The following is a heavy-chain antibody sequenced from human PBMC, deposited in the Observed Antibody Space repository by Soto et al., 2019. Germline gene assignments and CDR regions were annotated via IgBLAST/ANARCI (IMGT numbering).Heavy chain of an antibody. Sequence: QVQLVQSGAEVKKPRASVKVSCKASGYTFTSYGISWVRQAPGQGLEWMGWISAYNGNTNYAQKLQGRVTMTTDTSTSTAYMELRSLRSDDTAVYYCARERAITMVRGVRGYYYYGMDVWGQGTTVTVSS. V-gene: IGHV1-18*04. CDR2: ISAYNGNT. J-gene: IGHJ6*02. D-gene: IGHD3-10*01. CDR1: GYTFTSYG. CDR3: ARERAITMVRGVRGYYYYGMDV.